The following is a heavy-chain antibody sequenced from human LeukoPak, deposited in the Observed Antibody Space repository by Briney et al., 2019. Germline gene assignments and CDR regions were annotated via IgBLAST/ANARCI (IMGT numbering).Heavy chain of an antibody. V-gene: IGHV1-2*02. D-gene: IGHD2-2*01. CDR1: GYIFPNFY. Sequence: ASVKVSCKASGYIFPNFYMHWVRRAPGQGLEWMGWINPYSGGTEYPQRFQGRVTLTRDTSISTAYMELTRLTSDDTAIYYCARGYQFGGIIYFDYWGQGALVTVPS. CDR3: ARGYQFGGIIYFDY. J-gene: IGHJ4*02. CDR2: INPYSGGT.